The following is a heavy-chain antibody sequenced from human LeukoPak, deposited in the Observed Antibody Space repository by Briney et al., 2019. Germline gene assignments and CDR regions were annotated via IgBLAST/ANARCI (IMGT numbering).Heavy chain of an antibody. Sequence: SEPLSLTGSVSGGSITKNGYYWGWIRQSPETGLEWIGSMHYSGSTYYNPSLNSRVTISVDTSKNQFSLKLTSVTAADTAVYYCCGSGWFAGPFGYWGQGALVTVSS. CDR1: GGSITKNGYY. D-gene: IGHD6-19*01. CDR2: MHYSGST. CDR3: CGSGWFAGPFGY. V-gene: IGHV4-39*07. J-gene: IGHJ4*02.